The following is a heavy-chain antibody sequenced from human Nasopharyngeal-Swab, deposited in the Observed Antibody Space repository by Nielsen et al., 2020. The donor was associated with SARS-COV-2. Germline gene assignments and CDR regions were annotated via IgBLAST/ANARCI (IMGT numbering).Heavy chain of an antibody. CDR1: GFTFSSYW. CDR2: IKQDGSEK. CDR3: ARAPTRYYFDY. Sequence: GESLKISCAASGFTFSSYWMSWVRQAPGKGLEWVANIKQDGSEKYYVDSVKGRFTISRDNAKNSLYLQMNSLRAEDTAVYYCARAPTRYYFDYWGQGTLVTVSS. J-gene: IGHJ4*02. V-gene: IGHV3-7*01.